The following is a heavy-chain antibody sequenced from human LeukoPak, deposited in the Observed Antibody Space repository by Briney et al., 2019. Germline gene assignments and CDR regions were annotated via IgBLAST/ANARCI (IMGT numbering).Heavy chain of an antibody. Sequence: TSETLSLTCTVSGGSISSYYWSWIRQPPGKGLEWIGYIYYSGSTNCNPSLKSRVTISVDTSKNQFSLKLSSVTAADTAVYYCARDAAEYWAFDIWGQGTMVTVSS. CDR2: IYYSGST. V-gene: IGHV4-59*01. D-gene: IGHD6-6*01. CDR1: GGSISSYY. CDR3: ARDAAEYWAFDI. J-gene: IGHJ3*02.